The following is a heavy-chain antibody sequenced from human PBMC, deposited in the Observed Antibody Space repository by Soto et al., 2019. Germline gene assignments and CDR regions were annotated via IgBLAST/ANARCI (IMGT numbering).Heavy chain of an antibody. CDR2: ISYDGSNK. CDR3: AKVLGRTRYCSGGSCYSEYYYYGMDV. CDR1: GFTFSSYG. J-gene: IGHJ6*02. Sequence: PGGSLRLSCAASGFTFSSYGMHWVRQAPGKGLEWVAVISYDGSNKYYADSVKGRFTISRDNSKNTLYLQMNSLRAEDTAVYYCAKVLGRTRYCSGGSCYSEYYYYGMDVWGQGTTVTVSS. V-gene: IGHV3-30*18. D-gene: IGHD2-15*01.